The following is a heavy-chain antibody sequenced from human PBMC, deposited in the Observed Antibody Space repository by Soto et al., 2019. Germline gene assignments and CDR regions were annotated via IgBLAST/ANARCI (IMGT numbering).Heavy chain of an antibody. CDR3: AKGIVVVPAAIFRGPVGAFDI. CDR1: GFTFSSYA. Sequence: EVQLLESGGGLVQPGGSLRLSCAASGFTFSSYAMSWVRQAPGKGLEWVSAISGSGGSTYYADSVKDRFTISRDNSKNTLYLQMNSLRAEDTAVYYCAKGIVVVPAAIFRGPVGAFDIWGQGTMVTVSS. CDR2: ISGSGGST. V-gene: IGHV3-23*01. D-gene: IGHD2-2*01. J-gene: IGHJ3*02.